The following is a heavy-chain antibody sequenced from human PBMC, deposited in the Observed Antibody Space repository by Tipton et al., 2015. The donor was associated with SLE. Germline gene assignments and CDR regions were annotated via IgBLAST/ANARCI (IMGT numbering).Heavy chain of an antibody. CDR1: GYSFTGYW. J-gene: IGHJ1*01. V-gene: IGHV5-51*01. Sequence: QLVQSGAEVKEPGESLTISCKGSGYSFTGYWIAWVRQMPGKGLEWMGLIYPSDSDTICSPSFQGQVTMSADKSTAYLQWSSLKASDSAMYFCGRHDGPEYFRHWGQGTLVTVSS. D-gene: IGHD5-24*01. CDR2: IYPSDSDT. CDR3: GRHDGPEYFRH.